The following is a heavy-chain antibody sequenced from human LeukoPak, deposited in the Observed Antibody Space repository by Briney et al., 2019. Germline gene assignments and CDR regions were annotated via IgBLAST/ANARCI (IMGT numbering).Heavy chain of an antibody. CDR2: ISHSGGT. CDR1: GGSISSSNW. Sequence: SETLSLTCVVSGGSISSSNWWSWVRQPPGEGLEWIGEISHSGGTNYNPSLKSRVTISVDKSNNQFSLKVNSVTAADTAVYYCARIAKTGLDLWGQGTLVTVSS. J-gene: IGHJ5*02. CDR3: ARIAKTGLDL. D-gene: IGHD1-1*01. V-gene: IGHV4-4*02.